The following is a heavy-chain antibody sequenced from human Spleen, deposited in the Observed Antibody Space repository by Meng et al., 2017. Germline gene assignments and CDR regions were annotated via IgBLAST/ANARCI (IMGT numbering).Heavy chain of an antibody. Sequence: QVQRQRWGAGRLKPSETLSLTCVFSGGSFSDYYWSWIRQPPGKGLEWIGEINHSGSTNYNPSLESRATISVDTSQNNLSLKLSSVTAADSAVYYCARGPTTMAHDFDYWGQGTLVTVSS. CDR3: ARGPTTMAHDFDY. D-gene: IGHD4-11*01. CDR2: INHSGST. J-gene: IGHJ4*02. CDR1: GGSFSDYY. V-gene: IGHV4-34*01.